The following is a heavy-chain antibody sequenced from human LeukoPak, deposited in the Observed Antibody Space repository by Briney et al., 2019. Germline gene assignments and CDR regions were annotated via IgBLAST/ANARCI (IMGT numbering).Heavy chain of an antibody. CDR1: GFTFSSYW. CDR3: ARGGSGLYYCYGMDV. V-gene: IGHV3-74*01. CDR2: INSDGSST. D-gene: IGHD3-10*01. J-gene: IGHJ6*02. Sequence: GGSLRLSCAASGFTFSSYWMHWVRQAPGKGLVWVSRINSDGSSTSYADSVKGRFTISRDNAKNTLYLQMNSLRAEDTAVYYCARGGSGLYYCYGMDVWGQGTTVTVS.